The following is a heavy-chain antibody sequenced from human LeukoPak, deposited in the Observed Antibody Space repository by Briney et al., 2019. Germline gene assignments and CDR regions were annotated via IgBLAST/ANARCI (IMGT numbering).Heavy chain of an antibody. Sequence: GASVKVSCMASGGTFSSYTISWVRQAPGQGLEWMGRIIPILGIANYAQKFQGRVTITADKSTSTAYMELSSLRSEDTAVYYCARAPYTSYYYYYMDVWGKGTTVTVSS. J-gene: IGHJ6*03. CDR3: ARAPYTSYYYYYMDV. CDR2: IIPILGIA. V-gene: IGHV1-69*02. CDR1: GGTFSSYT. D-gene: IGHD2-2*01.